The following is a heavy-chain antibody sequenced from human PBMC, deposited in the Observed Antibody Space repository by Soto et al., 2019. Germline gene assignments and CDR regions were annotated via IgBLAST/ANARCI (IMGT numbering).Heavy chain of an antibody. D-gene: IGHD3-10*01. CDR2: IYYSGST. CDR1: GGSISXXY. V-gene: IGHV4-59*01. CDR3: ARRYGSAFDF. Sequence: QVQLQESGPGLVKPSETLSLTCTVSGGSISXXYWSWIRQPPGKGLEWIGYIYYSGSTNYNPSLXXXXXXXXXXXXXXXXXXXXXXXXADTAVXXXARRYGSAFDFWGQGTMVTVSS. J-gene: IGHJ3*01.